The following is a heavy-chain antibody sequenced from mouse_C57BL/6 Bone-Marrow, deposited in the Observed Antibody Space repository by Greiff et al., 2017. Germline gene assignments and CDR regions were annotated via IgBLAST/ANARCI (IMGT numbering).Heavy chain of an antibody. CDR1: EYEFPSHD. J-gene: IGHJ2*01. V-gene: IGHV5-2*01. Sequence: EVKLVESGGGLVQPGESLKLSCASNEYEFPSHDMSWVRQTPEKRLELVASINSDGGSTYYPDTMESRFIISRDNTKKTLYLQMSSLRSEDTALYYCASRNDDFDYWGQGTTLTVSS. CDR2: INSDGGST. D-gene: IGHD2-1*01. CDR3: ASRNDDFDY.